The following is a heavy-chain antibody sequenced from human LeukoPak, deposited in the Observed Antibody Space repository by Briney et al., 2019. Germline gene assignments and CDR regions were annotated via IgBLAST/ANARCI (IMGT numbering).Heavy chain of an antibody. CDR3: ARGYCSGSSCYSGFYFDY. V-gene: IGHV3-33*01. J-gene: IGHJ4*02. Sequence: GGSLRLSCAASGFNFGIYGMHWVRQAPGKGLEWVAVMWDDGTNENYVDSVKGRFTISRDNGKNTLYLQMNSLRAEDTAVYYCARGYCSGSSCYSGFYFDYWGQGALVTVSS. D-gene: IGHD2-15*01. CDR1: GFNFGIYG. CDR2: MWDDGTNE.